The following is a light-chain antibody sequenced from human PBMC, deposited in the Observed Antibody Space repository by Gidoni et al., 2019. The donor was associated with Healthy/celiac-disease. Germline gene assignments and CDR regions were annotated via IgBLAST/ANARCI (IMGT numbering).Light chain of an antibody. V-gene: IGKV3-11*01. CDR1: QSVSSS. CDR2: DAS. Sequence: IVLPQSPATLSLSPGERATLSCRASQSVSSSLAWYQQKPGQAPRLLIYDASNRATVIPARFSGSASGTDFTITISSLDPEDFAVYYCQQRSNRPITFGQGTRLEIK. J-gene: IGKJ5*01. CDR3: QQRSNRPIT.